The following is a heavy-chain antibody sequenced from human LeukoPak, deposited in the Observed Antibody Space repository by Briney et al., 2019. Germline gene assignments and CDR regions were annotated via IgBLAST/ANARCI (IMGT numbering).Heavy chain of an antibody. CDR3: ARDVDYSDY. V-gene: IGHV3-7*03. Sequence: GGSLRLSCAASGSIFSNYGMNWVRQAPGKGLEWVANIKQDGSEKYYVDSVKGRFTISRDNAKNSLYLQMNSLRAEDTAVYYCARDVDYSDYWGQGTLVTVSS. J-gene: IGHJ4*02. CDR1: GSIFSNYG. CDR2: IKQDGSEK.